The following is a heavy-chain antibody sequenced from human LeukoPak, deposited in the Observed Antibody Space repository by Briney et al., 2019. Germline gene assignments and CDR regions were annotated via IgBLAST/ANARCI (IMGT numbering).Heavy chain of an antibody. V-gene: IGHV4-39*01. Sequence: TLSLTCSVSGGSIISTYYNWGWIRQPPGKGLEWIGAIYHTGTTYYNPSFESRVTISVDTSKNQFSLKLNSVTAADTAVYYCARLPTGYPNWFDPWGQGSLVTVSS. J-gene: IGHJ5*02. CDR2: IYHTGTT. CDR3: ARLPTGYPNWFDP. D-gene: IGHD3-9*01. CDR1: GGSIISTYYN.